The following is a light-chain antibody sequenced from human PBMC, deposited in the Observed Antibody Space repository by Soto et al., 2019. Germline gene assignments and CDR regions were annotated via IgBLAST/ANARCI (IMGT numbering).Light chain of an antibody. CDR2: DVS. V-gene: IGLV2-14*01. Sequence: QSVLTQPASVSGSPGQSITISCTGTSSDIGGYNYVSWYQQHPGKAPKLIICDVSYRPSGLSNRFSGYKSGNTASLTISGLQAEDEADYYCSSYRTRNTYVFGTGTKVTVL. CDR1: SSDIGGYNY. CDR3: SSYRTRNTYV. J-gene: IGLJ1*01.